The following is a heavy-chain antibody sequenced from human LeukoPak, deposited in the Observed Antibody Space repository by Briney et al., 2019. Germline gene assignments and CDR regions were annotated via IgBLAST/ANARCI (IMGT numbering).Heavy chain of an antibody. CDR3: ARDLNTGYGSGWYIDY. J-gene: IGHJ4*02. D-gene: IGHD6-19*01. CDR1: GFTFSTYS. Sequence: GGSLRLSCAASGFTFSTYSMNWVRQAPGKGLEWVSSISSSSTYIYYADSVKGRFTISRDNAKNSLYLQMNSLRAEDTAVYYCARDLNTGYGSGWYIDYWGQGTLVTVSS. V-gene: IGHV3-21*01. CDR2: ISSSSTYI.